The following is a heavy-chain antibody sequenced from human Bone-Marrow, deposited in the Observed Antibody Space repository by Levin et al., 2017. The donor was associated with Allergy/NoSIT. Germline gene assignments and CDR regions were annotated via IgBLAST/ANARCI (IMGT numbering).Heavy chain of an antibody. D-gene: IGHD2-15*01. CDR1: GFTFDHYA. J-gene: IGHJ6*02. V-gene: IGHV3-9*01. CDR3: AKDIVDCSGGRCYSDPYYFYGMDV. CDR2: ISWNSIST. Sequence: AGGSLRLSCAASGFTFDHYAMHWVRQAPGKGLEWVSGISWNSISTGYADSVKGRFTISRDNARNSLYLQMNSLRAEDTALYYCAKDIVDCSGGRCYSDPYYFYGMDVWGQGTTVTVSS.